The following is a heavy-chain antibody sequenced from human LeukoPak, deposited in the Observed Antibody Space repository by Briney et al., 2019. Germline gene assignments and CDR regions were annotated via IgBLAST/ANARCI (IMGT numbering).Heavy chain of an antibody. CDR3: ARGVAY. CDR1: GYSISSGYY. J-gene: IGHJ4*02. V-gene: IGHV4-38-2*02. CDR2: IYHSGNS. Sequence: SETLSLTCTVSGYSISSGYYWGWIRQPPGKGLEWIGNIYHSGNSYYNPSLKSRVTISVDTSKNQFSLKLSSVTAADTAVYYCARGVAYWGQGILATVSS.